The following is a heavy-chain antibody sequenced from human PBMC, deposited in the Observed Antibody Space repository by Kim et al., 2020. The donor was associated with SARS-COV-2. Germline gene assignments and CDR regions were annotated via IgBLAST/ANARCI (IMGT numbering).Heavy chain of an antibody. V-gene: IGHV3-53*01. J-gene: IGHJ5*02. CDR3: ASDNTP. Sequence: YRAGSTYYADSAKGRFTISRDDSENTLCLRMNGLRAGVAAVYYCASDNTPWGQGTLVTVSS. CDR2: YRAGST.